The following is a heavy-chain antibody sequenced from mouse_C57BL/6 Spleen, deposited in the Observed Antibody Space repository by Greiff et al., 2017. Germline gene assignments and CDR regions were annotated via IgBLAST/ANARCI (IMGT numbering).Heavy chain of an antibody. CDR3: ARDGNYGHYYFDY. D-gene: IGHD2-1*01. Sequence: EVQLQQSGPELVKPGASVKISCKASGYTFTDYYMNWVKQSHGKSLEWIGDINPNNGGTSYNQKFKGKATLTVDKSSSTSYMELRSLTSEDSAVDYCARDGNYGHYYFDYWGQGTTLTVSS. CDR2: INPNNGGT. CDR1: GYTFTDYY. V-gene: IGHV1-26*01. J-gene: IGHJ2*01.